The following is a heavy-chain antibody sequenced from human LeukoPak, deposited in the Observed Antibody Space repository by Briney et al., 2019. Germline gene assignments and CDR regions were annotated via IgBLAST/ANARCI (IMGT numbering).Heavy chain of an antibody. D-gene: IGHD3-3*01. CDR3: ARPGGVNDAFDI. V-gene: IGHV4-59*08. Sequence: SETLSLTCTVSGGSISSYYWSWIRQPPGKGLEWIGYIYYSGSTNYNPSLKSRVTISVDTSKNQFSLKLSSVTAADTAVYYCARPGGVNDAFDIWGQGTMVTVS. J-gene: IGHJ3*02. CDR1: GGSISSYY. CDR2: IYYSGST.